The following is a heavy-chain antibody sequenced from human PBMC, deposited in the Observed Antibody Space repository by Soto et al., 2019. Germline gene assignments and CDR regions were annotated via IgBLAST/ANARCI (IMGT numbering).Heavy chain of an antibody. V-gene: IGHV4-59*08. J-gene: IGHJ6*03. CDR3: ARRKDYYGSGSTDYYYYMDV. CDR1: GGSISSYY. D-gene: IGHD3-10*01. Sequence: SETLSLTCTVSGGSISSYYWSWIRRPPGKGLEWIGYIYYSGSTNYNPSLKSRVTISVDTSKNQFSLKLSSVTAADTAVYYCARRKDYYGSGSTDYYYYMDVWGKGTTVTVSS. CDR2: IYYSGST.